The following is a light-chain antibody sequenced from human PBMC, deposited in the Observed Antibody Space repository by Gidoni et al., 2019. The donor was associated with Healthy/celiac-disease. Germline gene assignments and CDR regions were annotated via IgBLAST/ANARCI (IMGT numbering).Light chain of an antibody. CDR2: KDS. V-gene: IGLV3-25*03. CDR3: QSADSSGTYVV. J-gene: IGLJ2*01. Sequence: SYELTQPTPVSVSPGQTARITCSGDALPKQYAYWYQQKPGQAPVLVIYKDSERPSGIPERFSGSSSGTTVTLTISGVQAEDEADYYCQSADSSGTYVVFGGGTKLTVL. CDR1: ALPKQY.